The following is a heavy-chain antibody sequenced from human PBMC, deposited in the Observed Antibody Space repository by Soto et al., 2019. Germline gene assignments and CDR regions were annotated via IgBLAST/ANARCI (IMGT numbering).Heavy chain of an antibody. D-gene: IGHD1-26*01. Sequence: GGSLRLSCAASGFTFSSYAMHWVRQAPGKGLEWVAVISYDGSNKYYADSVKGRFTISRDNSKNTLYLQMNSLRAEDTAVYYCARDGHSGSYFHVEFRMDVWGQGTTVTVSS. V-gene: IGHV3-30-3*01. CDR3: ARDGHSGSYFHVEFRMDV. CDR2: ISYDGSNK. J-gene: IGHJ6*02. CDR1: GFTFSSYA.